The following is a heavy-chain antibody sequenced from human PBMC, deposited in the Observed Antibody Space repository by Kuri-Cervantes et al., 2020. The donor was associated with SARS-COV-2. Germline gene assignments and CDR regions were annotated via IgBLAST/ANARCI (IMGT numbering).Heavy chain of an antibody. D-gene: IGHD3-16*01. J-gene: IGHJ4*02. CDR1: GFTFSSYE. Sequence: LSLTCAASGFTFSSYEMNWVRQAPGKGLEWVSYISSSGSTIYYADSVKGRFTISRDNAKNSLYLQMNSLRAEDTAVYYCAPRGEGSGLDYWGQGTLVTVSS. CDR2: ISSSGSTI. V-gene: IGHV3-48*03. CDR3: APRGEGSGLDY.